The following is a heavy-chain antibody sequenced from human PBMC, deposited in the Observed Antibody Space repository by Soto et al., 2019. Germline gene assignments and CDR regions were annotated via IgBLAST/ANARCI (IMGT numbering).Heavy chain of an antibody. CDR3: AKDEVRTPSLYAMDV. V-gene: IGHV3-74*01. CDR2: INSDGSST. D-gene: IGHD3-10*01. CDR1: GFTFSSYW. J-gene: IGHJ6*02. Sequence: GGSRLSCAASGFTFSSYWMHWVRQAPGKGLVWVSRINSDGSSTSYADSVKGRFTISRDNAKNTLYLQMNSLRAEDTAVYYCAKDEVRTPSLYAMDVWGQGTTVTVSS.